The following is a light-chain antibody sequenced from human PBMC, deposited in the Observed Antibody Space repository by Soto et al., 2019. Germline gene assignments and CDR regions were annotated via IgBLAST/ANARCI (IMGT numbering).Light chain of an antibody. V-gene: IGKV4-1*01. J-gene: IGKJ3*01. Sequence: DIVMTQSPDSLAVSLGERATINCKSSQSVLYSSNNKNYLAWYQQKPGQPPKLLIYWASTRESGVPDRFSGSGSGTDFTLTISSLQAEDVAVYYCQQYCSTPFFGPGTKVDIK. CDR3: QQYCSTPF. CDR2: WAS. CDR1: QSVLYSSNNKNY.